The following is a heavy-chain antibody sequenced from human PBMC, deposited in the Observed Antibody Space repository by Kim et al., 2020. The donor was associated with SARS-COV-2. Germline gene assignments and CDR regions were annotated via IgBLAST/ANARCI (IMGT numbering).Heavy chain of an antibody. V-gene: IGHV3-23*01. Sequence: IGGSTYYAESGKSRFTISRDNSKNTLFLQMYRLRAADTAIYYCAQRGNDYWGQGTLVTVSS. CDR3: AQRGNDY. J-gene: IGHJ4*02. CDR2: IGGST.